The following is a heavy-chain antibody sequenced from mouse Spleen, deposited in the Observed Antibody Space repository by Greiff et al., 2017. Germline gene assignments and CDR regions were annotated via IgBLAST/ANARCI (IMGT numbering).Heavy chain of an antibody. J-gene: IGHJ4*01. Sequence: EVQRVESGGGLVKPGGSLKLSCAASGFTFSSYAMSWVRQTPEKRLEWVATISSGGSYTYYPDSVKGRFTISRDNAKNTLYLQMSSLRSEDTAMYYCARENYYGSTYAMDYWGQGTSVTVSS. V-gene: IGHV5-9-3*01. CDR2: ISSGGSYT. D-gene: IGHD1-1*01. CDR1: GFTFSSYA. CDR3: ARENYYGSTYAMDY.